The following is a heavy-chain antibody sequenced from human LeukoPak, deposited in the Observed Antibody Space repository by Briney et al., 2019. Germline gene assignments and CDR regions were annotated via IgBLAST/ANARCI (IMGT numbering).Heavy chain of an antibody. D-gene: IGHD2-21*02. V-gene: IGHV3-21*01. J-gene: IGHJ6*03. CDR3: ARSTVVVTATPYYYIDV. Sequence: PGGSLRLSCAASGFTFSSYSMNWVRQAPGKGLEWVSSISSSSSYIYYADSVKGRFTISRDNAKNSLYLQMNSLRAEDTAVYYCARSTVVVTATPYYYIDVWGKGTTVTVSS. CDR1: GFTFSSYS. CDR2: ISSSSSYI.